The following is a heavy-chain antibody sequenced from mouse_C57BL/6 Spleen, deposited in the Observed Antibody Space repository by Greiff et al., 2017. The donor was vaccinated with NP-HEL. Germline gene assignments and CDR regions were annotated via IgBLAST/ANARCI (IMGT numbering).Heavy chain of an antibody. CDR3: AGEGGWYFDV. Sequence: EVHLVESGGGLVKPGGSLKLSCAASGFTFSDYGMHWVRQAPEKGLEWVAYISSGSSTIYYADTVKGRFTISRDNAKNTLFLQMTSLRSEDTAMYYCAGEGGWYFDVWGTGTTVTVSS. J-gene: IGHJ1*03. CDR1: GFTFSDYG. V-gene: IGHV5-17*01. CDR2: ISSGSSTI.